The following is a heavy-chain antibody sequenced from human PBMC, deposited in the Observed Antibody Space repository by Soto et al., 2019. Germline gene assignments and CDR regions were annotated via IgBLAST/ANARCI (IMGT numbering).Heavy chain of an antibody. V-gene: IGHV4-39*01. J-gene: IGHJ5*02. D-gene: IGHD2-2*01. Sequence: SETLSLTCTVSGGSISSSSYYWGWIRQPPGKGLEWIGSIYYSGSTYYNPSLKSRVTISVDTSKNQFSLKLSSVTAADTAVYYCARLGDIVVVPAASFDPWGQGTLVTVSS. CDR3: ARLGDIVVVPAASFDP. CDR1: GGSISSSSYY. CDR2: IYYSGST.